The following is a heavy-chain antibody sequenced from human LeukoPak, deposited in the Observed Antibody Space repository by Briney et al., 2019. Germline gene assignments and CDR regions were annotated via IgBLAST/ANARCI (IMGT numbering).Heavy chain of an antibody. J-gene: IGHJ5*02. CDR3: ARGLWQWLPRDP. V-gene: IGHV4-59*01. D-gene: IGHD6-19*01. Sequence: SETLSLTCTVSDGSISSYYWSWIRQPPGKGLEWIGYIYYSGSTNYNPSLKSRVTISVDTSKNQFSLKLSSVTAADTAVYYCARGLWQWLPRDPWGQGTLVTVSS. CDR1: DGSISSYY. CDR2: IYYSGST.